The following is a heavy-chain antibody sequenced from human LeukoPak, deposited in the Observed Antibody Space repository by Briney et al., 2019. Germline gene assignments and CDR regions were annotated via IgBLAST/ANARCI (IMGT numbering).Heavy chain of an antibody. CDR1: GFTVSSNY. CDR3: AGAFGGVKPLDY. Sequence: GGSLRLSCAASGFTVSSNYMSWVRQAPGKGLEWVSVIYSGGSTYYADSVKGRFTISRDNSKNTLYLQMNSLSAEDTAVYYCAGAFGGVKPLDYWGQGTLVTVSS. J-gene: IGHJ4*02. V-gene: IGHV3-53*01. CDR2: IYSGGST. D-gene: IGHD3-16*01.